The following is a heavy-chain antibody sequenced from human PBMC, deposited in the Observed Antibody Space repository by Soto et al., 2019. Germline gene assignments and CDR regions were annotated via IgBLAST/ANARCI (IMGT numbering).Heavy chain of an antibody. CDR3: AKDKDFWSGYYYYYYMDV. V-gene: IGHV3-9*01. CDR1: GFTFDDYA. Sequence: GGSLRLSCAASGFTFDDYAMHWVRQAPGKGLEWVSGISWNSGSIGYADSVKGRFTISRDNAKNSLYLQMNSLRAEDTALYYCAKDKDFWSGYYYYYYMDVWGKGTTVTVSS. J-gene: IGHJ6*03. D-gene: IGHD3-3*01. CDR2: ISWNSGSI.